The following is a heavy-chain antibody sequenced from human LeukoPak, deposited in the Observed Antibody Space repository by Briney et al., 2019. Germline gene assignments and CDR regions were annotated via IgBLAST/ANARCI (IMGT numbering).Heavy chain of an antibody. Sequence: GGSLRLSCAASGFTFSSYAMSWVRQAPGKGLGWVSGISGSGGRTYYAASVKGRFTISRDNSKNTLYLQMNSLRAEDTAVYYCAKDRLVGVVVPAAMFFDYWGQGTLVTVSS. CDR2: ISGSGGRT. D-gene: IGHD2-2*01. CDR3: AKDRLVGVVVPAAMFFDY. CDR1: GFTFSSYA. J-gene: IGHJ4*02. V-gene: IGHV3-23*01.